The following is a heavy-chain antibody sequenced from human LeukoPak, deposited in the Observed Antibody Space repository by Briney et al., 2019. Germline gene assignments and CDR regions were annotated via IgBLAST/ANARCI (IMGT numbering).Heavy chain of an antibody. J-gene: IGHJ5*02. V-gene: IGHV4-59*12. CDR3: ARDYSSSWALYNWFDP. CDR1: GGSISSYY. D-gene: IGHD6-13*01. Sequence: SETLSLTCTVSGGSISSYYWSWIRQPPGKGLEWIGYIYYSGSTNYNPSLKSRVTISVDTSKNRFSLKLSSVTAADTAVYYCARDYSSSWALYNWFDPWGQGTLVTVSS. CDR2: IYYSGST.